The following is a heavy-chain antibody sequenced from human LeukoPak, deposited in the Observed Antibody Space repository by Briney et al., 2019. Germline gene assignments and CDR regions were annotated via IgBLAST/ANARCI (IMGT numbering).Heavy chain of an antibody. Sequence: SGTLSLPRTVSGRSNSSYYWRWLPQPPGKGLVWRGYLYYSGSTNYNPSLKSRVTISVDTSKNQFSLKLSSVTAADTAVYYCASATYYYDSSGWPSQYYFDYWGQGTLVTVSS. CDR2: LYYSGST. J-gene: IGHJ4*02. CDR3: ASATYYYDSSGWPSQYYFDY. V-gene: IGHV4-59*01. D-gene: IGHD3-22*01. CDR1: GRSNSSYY.